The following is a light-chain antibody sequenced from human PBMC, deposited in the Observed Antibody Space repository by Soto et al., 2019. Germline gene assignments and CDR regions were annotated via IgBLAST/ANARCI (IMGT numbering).Light chain of an antibody. CDR3: QQYSSTFWT. J-gene: IGKJ1*01. V-gene: IGKV3-20*01. Sequence: EIVLTQSPATLSLSPGERTTLSCRASQSISSSYLAWYQQKPGQAPRLLVYGASSRATGIPDRFSGSGSGTDFTLTISRLEPEDFALYYCQQYSSTFWTLGQGTKVHIK. CDR1: QSISSSY. CDR2: GAS.